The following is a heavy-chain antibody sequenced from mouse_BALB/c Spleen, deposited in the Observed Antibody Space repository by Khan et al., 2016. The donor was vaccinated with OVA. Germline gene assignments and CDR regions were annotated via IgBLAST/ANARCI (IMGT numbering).Heavy chain of an antibody. V-gene: IGHV1-7*01. CDR1: GYTFINYW. CDR3: ARRGLRWDFDY. CDR2: INPSTAYT. D-gene: IGHD1-1*01. Sequence: QIQLVQSGAELAKPGASVKMSCKASGYTFINYWILWVKQRPGQVLEWIGYINPSTAYTEYNQNFKDKATLTADKSSRTAYMQLSSLTSEDSAVYYCARRGLRWDFDYWGQGTTLTVSS. J-gene: IGHJ2*01.